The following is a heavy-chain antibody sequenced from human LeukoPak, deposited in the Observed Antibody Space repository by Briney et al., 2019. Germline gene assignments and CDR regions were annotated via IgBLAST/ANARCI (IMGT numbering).Heavy chain of an antibody. J-gene: IGHJ6*03. V-gene: IGHV3-48*04. D-gene: IGHD6-13*01. CDR3: ARDRRYEKQQLEDYYYYYMDV. CDR2: ISSSGSTI. CDR1: GFTFSSYT. Sequence: PGGSLRLSCAASGFTFSSYTMNWVRQAPGKGLEWVSYISSSGSTIYYADSVKGRFTISRDNAKNSLYLQMNSLRAEDTAVYYCARDRRYEKQQLEDYYYYYMDVWGKGTTVTVSS.